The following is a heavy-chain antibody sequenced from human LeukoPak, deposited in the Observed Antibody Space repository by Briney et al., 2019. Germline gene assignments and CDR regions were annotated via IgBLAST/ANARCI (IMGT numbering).Heavy chain of an antibody. D-gene: IGHD2-2*01. J-gene: IGHJ4*02. Sequence: YPGRSLRLSCAASGFTFSNYAMHWVRQAPGKGLEWVAVISYDGSNKYYADSVKGRFTISSDNSKNTLYLQMNSLRAEDTAVYYCARDQCSSTSCSYFDYWGQGTLVTVSS. CDR3: ARDQCSSTSCSYFDY. V-gene: IGHV3-30-3*01. CDR2: ISYDGSNK. CDR1: GFTFSNYA.